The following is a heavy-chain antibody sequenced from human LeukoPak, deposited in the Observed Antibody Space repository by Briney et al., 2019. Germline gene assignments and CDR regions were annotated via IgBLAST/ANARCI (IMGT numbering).Heavy chain of an antibody. CDR2: ISTTSSAT. V-gene: IGHV3-48*01. D-gene: IGHD1-1*01. CDR1: GFRFGGFS. J-gene: IGHJ4*02. CDR3: ARDFNVGYDFDY. Sequence: GRSLRLSCAASGFRFGGFSMNWVRQAPGKGLEWISYISTTSSATYYAASVKGRFTISRDNAKNSLYLQMNSLRAEDTAVYYCARDFNVGYDFDYWGQGTLVTVSS.